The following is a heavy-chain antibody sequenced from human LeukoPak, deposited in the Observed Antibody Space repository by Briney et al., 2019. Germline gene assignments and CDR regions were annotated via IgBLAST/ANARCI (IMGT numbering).Heavy chain of an antibody. V-gene: IGHV3-48*03. J-gene: IGHJ4*02. CDR2: ISSSGSTI. Sequence: GGSLRLSCAASGFTFSSYEMNWVRQAPGKWLEWVSYISSSGSTIYYADSVKGRFTISRDNAKNSLYLQMNSLRAEDTAVYYFAGEALARDDYWAREPWSPSPQ. CDR3: AGEALARDDY. CDR1: GFTFSSYE.